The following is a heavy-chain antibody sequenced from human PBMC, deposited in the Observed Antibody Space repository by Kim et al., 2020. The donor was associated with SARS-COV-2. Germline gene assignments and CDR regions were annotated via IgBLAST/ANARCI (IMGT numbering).Heavy chain of an antibody. CDR1: GFSFSGSY. CDR3: ARDGSAGSRLNLLDP. V-gene: IGHV4-34*01. J-gene: IGHJ5*02. Sequence: SETLSLTCAVYGFSFSGSYWRWIRQPPGKGLEWIGEINHSGSTNYNPALMSRVTISLETSKNNFSLKLIYFTSADTTVYYCARDGSAGSRLNLLDPCGQG. CDR2: INHSGST. D-gene: IGHD3-10*01.